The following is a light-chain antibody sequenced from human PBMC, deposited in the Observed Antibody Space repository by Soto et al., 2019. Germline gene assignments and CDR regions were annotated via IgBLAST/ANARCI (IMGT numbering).Light chain of an antibody. Sequence: QTVVTQEPSFSVSPGGTVTLTCGLSSGSVSTSYYPSWYQQTPGQAPRTLIYNTNTRSSGVPDRFSGSILGNKAALTITGAQADDDSDYYCVLFMGSGISVFGTGTKLTVL. CDR2: NTN. J-gene: IGLJ1*01. V-gene: IGLV8-61*01. CDR1: SGSVSTSYY. CDR3: VLFMGSGISV.